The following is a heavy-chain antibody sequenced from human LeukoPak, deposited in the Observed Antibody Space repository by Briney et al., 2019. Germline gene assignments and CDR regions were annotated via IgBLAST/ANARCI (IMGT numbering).Heavy chain of an antibody. Sequence: GGSLRLSCADSGFTFSSHWMSWVRQAPGKGLEWVADIKQDGSEIYYLDSVKGRFTISRDNAENTWFLKINSLRAEDSAVYYCARDLASWDVWAKGTAVTVS. D-gene: IGHD6-6*01. CDR2: IKQDGSEI. CDR1: GFTFSSHW. CDR3: ARDLASWDV. J-gene: IGHJ6*03. V-gene: IGHV3-7*01.